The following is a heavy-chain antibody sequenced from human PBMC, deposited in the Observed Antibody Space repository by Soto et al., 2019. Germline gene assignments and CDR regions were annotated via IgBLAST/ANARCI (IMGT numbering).Heavy chain of an antibody. J-gene: IGHJ4*02. CDR1: GFTFSSYA. V-gene: IGHV3-23*01. D-gene: IGHD1-26*01. CDR3: ARRGSGSYYDC. Sequence: EVQLLESGGGLVQPGGSLRLSCAASGFTFSSYAMRWVRQAPGKGLEWVSAISGSGDSTYYADSVKGRFTISRDKSKNPPSLQMISLRAEDTAICYCARRGSGSYYDCWGQGTLVTVSS. CDR2: ISGSGDST.